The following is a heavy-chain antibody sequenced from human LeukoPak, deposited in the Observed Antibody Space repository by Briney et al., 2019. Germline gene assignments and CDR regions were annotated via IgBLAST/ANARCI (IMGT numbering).Heavy chain of an antibody. CDR1: GFTFSSYE. CDR2: ISSSGSTI. Sequence: PGGSLRLSCAASGFTFSSYEMNWVRQAPGKGLEWVSYISSSGSTIYYADSVKGRFTISRDNAKNSLYMQMNSLRAEDTAVYYCASLAGYSSGWWSYYYYYMDVWGKGTTVTISS. CDR3: ASLAGYSSGWWSYYYYYMDV. V-gene: IGHV3-48*03. D-gene: IGHD6-19*01. J-gene: IGHJ6*03.